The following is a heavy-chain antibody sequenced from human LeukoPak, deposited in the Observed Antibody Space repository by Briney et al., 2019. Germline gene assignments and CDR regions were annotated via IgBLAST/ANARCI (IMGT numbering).Heavy chain of an antibody. V-gene: IGHV1-18*01. CDR2: ISGYNDNT. J-gene: IGHJ3*02. Sequence: ASVTVSYKASGYTLSSYGITWVRQAPGHGLEGMGWISGYNDNTNYAQKLQGRVTMTTDTSTSTAYMELRSLRSDDTAVYYCARGGSGSVSAFDIWGQGTMVTVSS. CDR1: GYTLSSYG. CDR3: ARGGSGSVSAFDI. D-gene: IGHD3-10*01.